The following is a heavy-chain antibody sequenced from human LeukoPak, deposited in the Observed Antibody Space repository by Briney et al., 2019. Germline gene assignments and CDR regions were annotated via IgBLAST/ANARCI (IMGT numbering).Heavy chain of an antibody. V-gene: IGHV4-34*01. Sequence: PSETLSLTCAVYGGSFSGYYWSWIRQPPGKGLEWIGEINHSGSTNYNPSLKSRVTISVDTSKNQFSLKLSSVTAADTAVYYCARHLNYDFWSGYGNFDYWGQGTLVTVSS. CDR2: INHSGST. CDR3: ARHLNYDFWSGYGNFDY. CDR1: GGSFSGYY. J-gene: IGHJ4*02. D-gene: IGHD3-3*01.